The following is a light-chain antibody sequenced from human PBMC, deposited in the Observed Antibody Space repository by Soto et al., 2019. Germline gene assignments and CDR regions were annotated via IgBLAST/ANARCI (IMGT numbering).Light chain of an antibody. CDR3: QKYNSAPWT. CDR1: QGISNY. V-gene: IGKV1-27*01. J-gene: IGKJ1*01. CDR2: AAS. Sequence: DIQMTQSPSSLSASVGDRVTITCRASQGISNYLAWYQQKPGKVPKLLIYAASTLESGVPSRFSGSGSGTDFTLNISSLEPEDVATYYCQKYNSAPWTFGQGTKVEIK.